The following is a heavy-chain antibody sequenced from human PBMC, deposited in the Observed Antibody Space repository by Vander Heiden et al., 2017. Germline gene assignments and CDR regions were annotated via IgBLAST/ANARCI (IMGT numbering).Heavy chain of an antibody. Sequence: KPGSSVKVSCKASGGTFSSYAISWVRQAPGQGLEWMGGIIPIFGTANYAQKFQGRVTITADESTSTAYMELSSLRSEDTAVYYCARGIAARGQYYYYYYGMDVWCQGTTVTVSS. D-gene: IGHD6-6*01. CDR1: GGTFSSYA. V-gene: IGHV1-69*01. CDR2: IIPIFGTA. CDR3: ARGIAARGQYYYYYYGMDV. J-gene: IGHJ6*02.